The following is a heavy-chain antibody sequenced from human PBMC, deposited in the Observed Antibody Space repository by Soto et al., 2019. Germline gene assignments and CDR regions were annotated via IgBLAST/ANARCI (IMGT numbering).Heavy chain of an antibody. CDR2: INPNSGGK. J-gene: IGHJ4*02. CDR3: ARVEYYYGSGSYFPVFDFPYTFDY. Sequence: ASVKVSCKASGYTLTGYYMNRVREAPGKGLEWKGWINPNSGGKNYAQKFQGRVTMTRDTSISTAYMELSRLRSDDTAVYYCARVEYYYGSGSYFPVFDFPYTFDYWGQGTLVTVSS. D-gene: IGHD3-10*01. CDR1: GYTLTGYY. V-gene: IGHV1-2*02.